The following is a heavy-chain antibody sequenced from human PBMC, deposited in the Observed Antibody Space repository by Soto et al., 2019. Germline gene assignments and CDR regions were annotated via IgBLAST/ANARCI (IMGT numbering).Heavy chain of an antibody. D-gene: IGHD4-17*01. Sequence: SETLSLTCTVSGGSISSSSYYWGWIRQPPGKGLEWIGSIYYSGSTYYNPSLKSRVTISVDTSKNQFSLKLSSVTAADTAVYYCASLTLYGGNGGGDYWGQGTLVTVSS. CDR2: IYYSGST. CDR3: ASLTLYGGNGGGDY. V-gene: IGHV4-39*01. CDR1: GGSISSSSYY. J-gene: IGHJ4*02.